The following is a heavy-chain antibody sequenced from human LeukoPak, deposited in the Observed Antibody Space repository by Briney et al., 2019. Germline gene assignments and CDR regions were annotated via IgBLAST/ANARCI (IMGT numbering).Heavy chain of an antibody. D-gene: IGHD3-10*01. CDR3: ARGSYYGSGSYAY. Sequence: SETLSLTCTVSGYSISSGYYWGWIRQPPGKGLEWIGSIYHSGSTNYNPSLKSRVTISVDTSKNQFSLKLSSVTAADTAVYYCARGSYYGSGSYAYWGQGTLVTVSS. CDR1: GYSISSGYY. V-gene: IGHV4-38-2*02. CDR2: IYHSGST. J-gene: IGHJ4*02.